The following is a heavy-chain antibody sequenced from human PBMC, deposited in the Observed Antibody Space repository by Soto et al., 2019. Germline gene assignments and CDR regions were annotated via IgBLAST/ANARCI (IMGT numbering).Heavy chain of an antibody. D-gene: IGHD5-12*01. CDR1: GYTFTSYD. J-gene: IGHJ3*02. CDR2: MNHNSGNT. CDR3: ARGLGWLQFGGDAFDI. Sequence: QVQLVQSGAEVKKPGASVKVSCKASGYTFTSYDINWVRQSTGQGLAWMGWMNHNSGNTGYAQKFQSRVTMTRNTSISTAYMELSSLRSEDTAVYYCARGLGWLQFGGDAFDIWGQGTMVTVSS. V-gene: IGHV1-8*01.